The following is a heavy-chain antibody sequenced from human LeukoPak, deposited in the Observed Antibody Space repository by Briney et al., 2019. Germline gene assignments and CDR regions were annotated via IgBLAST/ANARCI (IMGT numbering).Heavy chain of an antibody. CDR2: ITGNGATR. CDR3: TKDPNGDYIGAFDA. J-gene: IGHJ5*02. D-gene: IGHD4-17*01. Sequence: GGSLRLSCAAPGLTLSAYAETWVRQAPGKGLEWVSSITGNGATRVYSDSAKGRFTTSWDNSKNMVYLQLNSLRVEDTALYYCTKDPNGDYIGAFDAWGQGTLVTVSS. CDR1: GLTLSAYA. V-gene: IGHV3-23*01.